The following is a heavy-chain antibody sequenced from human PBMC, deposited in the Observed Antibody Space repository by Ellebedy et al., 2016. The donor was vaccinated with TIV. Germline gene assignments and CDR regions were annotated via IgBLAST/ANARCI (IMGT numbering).Heavy chain of an antibody. CDR1: GYSFTSYW. V-gene: IGHV5-51*01. CDR2: IYPGDSDP. Sequence: GESLKISCKGSGYSFTSYWIGWVRQMPGKGLEWMWIIYPGDSDPRYSPSFQGQVTISADKSISTAYLQWSSLKASDTAMYYCARRLRSHNYYYYYGMDVWGQGTTVTVSS. J-gene: IGHJ6*02. CDR3: ARRLRSHNYYYYYGMDV.